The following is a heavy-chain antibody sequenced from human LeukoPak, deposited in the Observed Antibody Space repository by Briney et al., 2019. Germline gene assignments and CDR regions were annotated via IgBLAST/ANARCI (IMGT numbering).Heavy chain of an antibody. D-gene: IGHD1-26*01. J-gene: IGHJ4*02. CDR3: ARDVWHSGTYYVDY. V-gene: IGHV3-74*01. CDR1: GFTFTTYC. Sequence: QPGGSLRLSCAASGFTFTTYCMHWVRQAPGKGLVWVSRIHGDGSRAIYADSVKGRFTISRDNAKNTLYLQMNSLRAEDTGVYYCARDVWHSGTYYVDYWGQGTPVTVSS. CDR2: IHGDGSRA.